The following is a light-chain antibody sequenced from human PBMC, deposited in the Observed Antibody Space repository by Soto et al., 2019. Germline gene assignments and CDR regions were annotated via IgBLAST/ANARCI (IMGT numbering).Light chain of an antibody. CDR2: DNN. Sequence: QSVLTQPPSVSAAPGQRVTISCSGSSSNIGNNDVSWYQQLPGTAPKLLIYDNNKRPSGIPDRFSGSKSGTSATLGITGLQTGDEADYFCATWDSSLSAGVFGGGTKLTVL. V-gene: IGLV1-51*01. J-gene: IGLJ2*01. CDR1: SSNIGNND. CDR3: ATWDSSLSAGV.